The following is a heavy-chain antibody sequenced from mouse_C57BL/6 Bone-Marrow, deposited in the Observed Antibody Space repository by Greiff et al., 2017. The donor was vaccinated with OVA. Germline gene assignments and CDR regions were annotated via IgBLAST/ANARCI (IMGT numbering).Heavy chain of an antibody. CDR3: ARRGYGSSYRVYAMDY. J-gene: IGHJ4*01. Sequence: QVQLQQPGAELVRPGSSVKLSCKASGYTFTSYWMDWVKQRPGQGLEWIGNIYPSDSETHYNQKFKDKATLTVDKSSSTAYMQLSSLTSEDSAVYYCARRGYGSSYRVYAMDYWGQGTSVTVSS. CDR1: GYTFTSYW. CDR2: IYPSDSET. D-gene: IGHD1-1*01. V-gene: IGHV1-61*01.